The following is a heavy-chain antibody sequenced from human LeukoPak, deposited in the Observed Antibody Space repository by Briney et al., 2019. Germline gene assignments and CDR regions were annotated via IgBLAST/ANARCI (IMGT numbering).Heavy chain of an antibody. CDR3: AKGDYSSSWYDQNLDY. CDR2: ISGSGGST. Sequence: GGSLRLSCAASGFTFSSYAMSWVRQAPGKGLEWVSAISGSGGSTYYADSVKGRFTISRDNSKNTLYLQMNSLRAEDTAVYYCAKGDYSSSWYDQNLDYWGQGTLVTVSS. CDR1: GFTFSSYA. J-gene: IGHJ4*02. V-gene: IGHV3-23*01. D-gene: IGHD6-13*01.